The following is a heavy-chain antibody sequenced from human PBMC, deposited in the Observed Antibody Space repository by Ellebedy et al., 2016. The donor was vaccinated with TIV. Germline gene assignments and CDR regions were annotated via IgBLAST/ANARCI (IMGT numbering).Heavy chain of an antibody. CDR3: ARGRGGSTGSDYFDY. D-gene: IGHD2-2*01. CDR1: GFTFSNYW. CDR2: VNRDGTST. J-gene: IGHJ4*02. V-gene: IGHV3-74*01. Sequence: PGGSLRLSCAASGFTFSNYWTHWVRQAPGKGLVWVSRVNRDGTSTNYADSVKGRFTITRDNSKNTLYLQMNSLRGEDTAVYYCARGRGGSTGSDYFDYWGQGTLVTVSS.